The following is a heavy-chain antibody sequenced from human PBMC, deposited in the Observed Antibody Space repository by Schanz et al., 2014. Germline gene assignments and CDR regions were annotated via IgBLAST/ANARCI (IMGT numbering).Heavy chain of an antibody. CDR1: GYNFNRHD. J-gene: IGHJ4*02. CDR2: INPNSGGT. Sequence: QVQLVQSGPEVKKPGASVRLSCKASGYNFNRHDISWVRQAPGQGLEWMGRINPNSGGTNYAQKFQGRVTMTRDTSISTAYMEMSRLISDDTAVYYCARRYSSGWYEFDYWGQGTLVTVSS. D-gene: IGHD6-19*01. CDR3: ARRYSSGWYEFDY. V-gene: IGHV1-2*06.